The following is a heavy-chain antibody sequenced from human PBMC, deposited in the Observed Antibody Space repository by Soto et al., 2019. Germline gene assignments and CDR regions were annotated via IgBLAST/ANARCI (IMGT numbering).Heavy chain of an antibody. D-gene: IGHD6-19*01. V-gene: IGHV4-34*01. Sequence: LXLTCAVWGGSFSGYYWGWILQPPVKGLEWIGEINHSGSTNYNPCLKSRVTISVDTSKNQFALKLSSVTAADTAVYYCARGTHCSGWLGYWGQGTLVTVSS. J-gene: IGHJ4*02. CDR1: GGSFSGYY. CDR2: INHSGST. CDR3: ARGTHCSGWLGY.